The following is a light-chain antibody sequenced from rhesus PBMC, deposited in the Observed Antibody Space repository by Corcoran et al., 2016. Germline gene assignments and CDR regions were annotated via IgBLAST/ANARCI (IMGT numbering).Light chain of an antibody. Sequence: DIQMTQSPSSLSASVGDRVTITCRASENVNNYLNWYQQKTGKAPKLLIYKASTLQSGVPSRFTGSGSGTDYTFTISSLQPEDVATYYCQHGYGTPLTFGGGTKVELK. CDR3: QHGYGTPLT. CDR2: KAS. V-gene: IGKV1-74*01. J-gene: IGKJ4*01. CDR1: ENVNNY.